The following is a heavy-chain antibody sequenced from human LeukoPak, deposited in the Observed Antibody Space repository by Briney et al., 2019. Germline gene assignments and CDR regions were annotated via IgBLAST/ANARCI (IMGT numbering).Heavy chain of an antibody. V-gene: IGHV3-30-3*01. CDR3: ARAYLTVTTGDLGY. CDR2: ISYDGSNK. J-gene: IGHJ4*02. Sequence: GGSLRLSCAASGFTFSSYWMSWVRQAPGKGLEWVAVISYDGSNKYYADSVKGRFTISRDNSKNTLYLQMNSLRAEDTAVYYCARAYLTVTTGDLGYWGQGTLVTVSS. D-gene: IGHD4-17*01. CDR1: GFTFSSYW.